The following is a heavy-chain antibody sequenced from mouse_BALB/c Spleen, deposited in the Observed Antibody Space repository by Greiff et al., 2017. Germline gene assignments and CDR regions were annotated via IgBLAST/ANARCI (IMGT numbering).Heavy chain of an antibody. J-gene: IGHJ2*01. CDR3: TSPIYYGYDKDYFDY. Sequence: EVQLQQSGTVLARPGSSVKMSCKASGYSFTSYWMHWVKQRPGQGLEWIGAIYPGNSDTSYNQKFKGKAKLTAVTSASTAYMELSSLTNEDSAVYYCTSPIYYGYDKDYFDYWGQGTTLTVSS. D-gene: IGHD2-2*01. CDR1: GYSFTSYW. V-gene: IGHV1-5*01. CDR2: IYPGNSDT.